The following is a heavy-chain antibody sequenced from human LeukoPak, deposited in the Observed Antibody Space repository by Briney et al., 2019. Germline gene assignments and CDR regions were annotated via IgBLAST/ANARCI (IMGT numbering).Heavy chain of an antibody. D-gene: IGHD3-3*01. J-gene: IGHJ4*02. Sequence: ASVKVSCKASGYTLTGYYMHWVRQAPGQGLEWMGWINPNSGGTNYAQKFQGRVTMTRDTSISTAYMELSRLRSDDTAVYYCARDYYDFWSGYEGPFDYWGQGTLVTVSS. CDR1: GYTLTGYY. CDR3: ARDYYDFWSGYEGPFDY. V-gene: IGHV1-2*02. CDR2: INPNSGGT.